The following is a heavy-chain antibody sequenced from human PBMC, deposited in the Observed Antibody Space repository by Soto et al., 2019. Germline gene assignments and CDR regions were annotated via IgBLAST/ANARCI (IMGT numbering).Heavy chain of an antibody. CDR3: ARITMVRGHYYYGMDV. V-gene: IGHV4-39*01. D-gene: IGHD3-10*01. Sequence: PSETLSLTCTVSGVSISSSSYYWGWIRQPPGKGLEWIGSIYYSGSTYYNPSLKSRVTISVDTSKNQFSLKLSSVTAADTAVYYCARITMVRGHYYYGMDVWGQGTTVTVSS. CDR2: IYYSGST. J-gene: IGHJ6*02. CDR1: GVSISSSSYY.